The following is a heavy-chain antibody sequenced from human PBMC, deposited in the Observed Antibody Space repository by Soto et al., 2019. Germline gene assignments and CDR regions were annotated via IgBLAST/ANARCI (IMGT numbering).Heavy chain of an antibody. CDR3: ARDSTYYYDSSGYSTLDY. V-gene: IGHV3-30-3*01. CDR2: ISYDGSNK. D-gene: IGHD3-22*01. J-gene: IGHJ4*02. Sequence: QVQLVESGGGVVQPGRSLRLSCAASGFTFSSYAMHWVRQAPGKGLEWVAVISYDGSNKYYADSVKGRFTISRDNSKNTLYLQMNSLRAEDTAVYYCARDSTYYYDSSGYSTLDYWGQGTLVTVSS. CDR1: GFTFSSYA.